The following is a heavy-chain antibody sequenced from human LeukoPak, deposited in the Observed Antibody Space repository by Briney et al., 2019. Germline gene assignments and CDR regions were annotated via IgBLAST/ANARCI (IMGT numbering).Heavy chain of an antibody. V-gene: IGHV4-39*07. D-gene: IGHD6-19*01. J-gene: IGHJ6*03. CDR2: ICYSGST. Sequence: SETLSLTCTVSGGSISSSSYYWGWIRQPPGKGLEWIGSICYSGSTYYNPSLKSRVTISVDTSKNQFSLKLSSVTAADTAVYYCARGISSGSYYYYYYYMDVWGKGTTVTVSS. CDR1: GGSISSSSYY. CDR3: ARGISSGSYYYYYYYMDV.